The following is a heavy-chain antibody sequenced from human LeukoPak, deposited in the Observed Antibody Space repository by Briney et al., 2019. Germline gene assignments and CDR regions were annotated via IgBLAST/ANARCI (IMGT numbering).Heavy chain of an antibody. CDR3: ARSPVYCSSTSCYQSAYYFDY. Sequence: SGTLSLTCAVSGGSISSSNWWSWVRQPPGKGLEWIGEIYHSGSTNYNPSLKSRVTISVDKSKNQFSLKLSSVTAADTAVYYCARSPVYCSSTSCYQSAYYFDYWGQGTLVTVSS. CDR1: GGSISSSNW. V-gene: IGHV4-4*02. CDR2: IYHSGST. J-gene: IGHJ4*02. D-gene: IGHD2-2*01.